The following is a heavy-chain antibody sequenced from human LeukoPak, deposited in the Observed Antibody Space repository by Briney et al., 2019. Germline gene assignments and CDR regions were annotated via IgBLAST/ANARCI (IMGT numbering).Heavy chain of an antibody. CDR3: ARVSRSGSYFGAFEI. V-gene: IGHV4-39*07. J-gene: IGHJ3*02. Sequence: SETLSLTCSVPGGSININNYYWAWVRQPPGKALERVGSIYYTGNTFYNPSLQSRVTMSVDTSKNQFSLKLKSVTAQDTAVYYCARVSRSGSYFGAFEIWGQGTMVTVSS. D-gene: IGHD1-26*01. CDR2: IYYTGNT. CDR1: GGSININNYY.